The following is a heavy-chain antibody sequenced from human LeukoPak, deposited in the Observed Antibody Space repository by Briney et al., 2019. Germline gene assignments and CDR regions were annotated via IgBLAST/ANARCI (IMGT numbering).Heavy chain of an antibody. Sequence: GGSLRLSCAASGFTYSNAWMTWVRQAPGKGLEWVGRIKDKTEGGTTDYAAPVKDRFTISRDDSKNTLYLLMNSLKTEDTAVYYCTADHLSSVGDYDFCCRGTMLTVSS. CDR3: TADHLSSVGDYDF. CDR2: IKDKTEGGTT. J-gene: IGHJ3*01. V-gene: IGHV3-15*01. CDR1: GFTYSNAW. D-gene: IGHD2-21*01.